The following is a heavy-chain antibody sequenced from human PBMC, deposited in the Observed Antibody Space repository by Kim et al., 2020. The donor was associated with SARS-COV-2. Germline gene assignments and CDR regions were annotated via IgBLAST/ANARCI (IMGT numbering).Heavy chain of an antibody. CDR3: AKDQEGEYQLLYYYYGMDV. CDR1: GFTFSSYA. Sequence: GGSLRLSCAASGFTFSSYAMSWVRQAPGKGLEWVSAISGSGGSTYYADSVKGRFTISRDNSKNTLYLQMNSLRAEDTAVYYCAKDQEGEYQLLYYYYGMDVWGQGTTVTVSS. CDR2: ISGSGGST. V-gene: IGHV3-23*01. D-gene: IGHD2-2*01. J-gene: IGHJ6*02.